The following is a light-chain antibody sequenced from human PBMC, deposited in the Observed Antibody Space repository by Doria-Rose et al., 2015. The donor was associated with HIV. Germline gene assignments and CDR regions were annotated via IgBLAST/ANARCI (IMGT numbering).Light chain of an antibody. Sequence: EIVLTQSPGTLSLSPGERATLSCRASQSLSSTYLAWYQQKPGQAPSLLIYDGSTRPTGIPDRFSASGSGTDFTLTINRLEPEDFALYYCHQYGTSWTFGQGTKVEI. CDR2: DGS. CDR3: HQYGTSWT. J-gene: IGKJ1*01. CDR1: QSLSSTY. V-gene: IGKV3-20*01.